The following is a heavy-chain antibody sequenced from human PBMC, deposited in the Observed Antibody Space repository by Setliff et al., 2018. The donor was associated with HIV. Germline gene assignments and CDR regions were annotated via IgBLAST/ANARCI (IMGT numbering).Heavy chain of an antibody. J-gene: IGHJ4*02. CDR2: IYTSGST. Sequence: SETLSLTCTVSGGSISSGSYYWSWIRQPAGKGLEWIGHIYTSGSTNYNPSLKSRVTISVDTSKNQFSLKLSSVTAADTAVYYCARLSYSSGWYYFDYWGQGTLVTVS. CDR3: ARLSYSSGWYYFDY. CDR1: GGSISSGSYY. D-gene: IGHD6-19*01. V-gene: IGHV4-61*09.